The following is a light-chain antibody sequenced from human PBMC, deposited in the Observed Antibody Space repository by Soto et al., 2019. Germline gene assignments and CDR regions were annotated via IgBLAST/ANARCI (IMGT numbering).Light chain of an antibody. Sequence: EIGLTQSPGTLSLSTGERATLSCRASQSVSSNLAWYQQKPGQAPRLLIYGASTRAAGIPARFTGSGSGTEFTLTISSLQSEDFAVHFCQQYNNLPPWPFG. CDR2: GAS. CDR3: QQYNNLPPWP. V-gene: IGKV3-15*01. CDR1: QSVSSN. J-gene: IGKJ1*01.